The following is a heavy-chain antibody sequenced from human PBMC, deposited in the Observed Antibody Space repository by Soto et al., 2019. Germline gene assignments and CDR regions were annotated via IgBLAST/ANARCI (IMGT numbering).Heavy chain of an antibody. Sequence: EVQLLESGGGLVQPGGSLRVSCAASGFIFTNYVMSWVRQAPGKGLEWVSAITGGSGDTYHADSLKGRLTISRDNTKNALELEMNSLRADDTAVYYGVKGSANSRPYYFYYWGPGTLVTVFS. CDR1: GFIFTNYV. V-gene: IGHV3-23*01. D-gene: IGHD6-13*01. CDR2: ITGGSGDT. J-gene: IGHJ4*02. CDR3: VKGSANSRPYYFYY.